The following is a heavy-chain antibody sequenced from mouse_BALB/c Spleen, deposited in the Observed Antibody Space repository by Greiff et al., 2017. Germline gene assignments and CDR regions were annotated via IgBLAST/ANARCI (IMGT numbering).Heavy chain of an antibody. D-gene: IGHD2-2*01. CDR2: ISNGGGST. CDR3: ARVYGYDDYYAMDY. V-gene: IGHV5-12-2*01. CDR1: GFTFSSYT. J-gene: IGHJ4*01. Sequence: DVKLVESGGGLVQPGGSLKLSCAASGFTFSSYTMSWVRQTPEKRLEWVAYISNGGGSTYYPDTVKGRFTISRDNAKNTLYLQMSSLKSEDTAMYYCARVYGYDDYYAMDYWGQGTSVTVSS.